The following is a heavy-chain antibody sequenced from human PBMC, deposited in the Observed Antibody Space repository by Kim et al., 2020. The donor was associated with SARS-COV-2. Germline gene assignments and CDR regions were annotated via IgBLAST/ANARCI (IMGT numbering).Heavy chain of an antibody. J-gene: IGHJ3*02. CDR3: ARATYYYDSRGLAGSAFDI. CDR1: GYTFTGYY. CDR2: INPNSGGT. D-gene: IGHD3-22*01. Sequence: ASVKVSCKASGYTFTGYYMHWVRQAPGQGLEWMGRINPNSGGTNYAQKFQGRVTMTRDTSISTAYMELSRLRSDDTAVYYCARATYYYDSRGLAGSAFDIWGQGTMVTVSS. V-gene: IGHV1-2*06.